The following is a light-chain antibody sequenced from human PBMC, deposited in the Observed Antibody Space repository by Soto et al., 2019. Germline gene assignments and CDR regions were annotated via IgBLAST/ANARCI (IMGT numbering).Light chain of an antibody. V-gene: IGKV2-30*02. J-gene: IGKJ1*01. CDR2: EVS. Sequence: DVVMTQSPLSLPVTLGQPASISCRSSQSLIHSDGSTYLNWFQQRPGQSPRRLIYEVSDRDSGVPERFRGSESGTDFTLKISRVEAEDVGVYYCMQGTHWPWTFGQGTEVDIK. CDR3: MQGTHWPWT. CDR1: QSLIHSDGSTY.